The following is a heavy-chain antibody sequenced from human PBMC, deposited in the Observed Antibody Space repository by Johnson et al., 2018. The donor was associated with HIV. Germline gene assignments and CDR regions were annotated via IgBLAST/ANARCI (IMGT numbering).Heavy chain of an antibody. J-gene: IGHJ3*02. V-gene: IGHV3-11*01. CDR2: ISSSGSPI. CDR1: GFTFSDYY. D-gene: IGHD1-26*01. CDR3: ARGVGSIVGAMSTFDI. Sequence: QVQLVESGGGLVKPGGSLRLSCAASGFTFSDYYMSWIRQAPGKGLEWVSYISSSGSPIYSADSVKGRFTISRDNSKNTLYLQMNSLRPEDTALYYCARGVGSIVGAMSTFDIWGQGTMVTVSS.